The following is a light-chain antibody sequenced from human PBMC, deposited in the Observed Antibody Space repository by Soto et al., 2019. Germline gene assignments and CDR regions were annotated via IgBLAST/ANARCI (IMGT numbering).Light chain of an antibody. J-gene: IGKJ3*01. CDR2: ATS. CDR3: QQYGSSPFT. Sequence: EIVLTQSPGTLSLSPGDRVTLSCRASQTVSTSYLAWYQQKPGQAPRLLIYATSSRATGIPDRFSGSGSGTDFTLTISRLEPEDFALYYCQQYGSSPFTFGPGTKVDI. V-gene: IGKV3-20*01. CDR1: QTVSTSY.